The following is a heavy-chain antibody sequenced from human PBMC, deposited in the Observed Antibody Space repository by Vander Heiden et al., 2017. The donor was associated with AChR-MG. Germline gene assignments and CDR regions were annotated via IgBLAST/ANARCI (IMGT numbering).Heavy chain of an antibody. CDR2: INPSGDKT. J-gene: IGHJ4*02. Sequence: QVQLVQSGAEVKKPGASVKVSCKASGYTFTSYYMQWVRQAPGQGLEWMGIINPSGDKTSYAEKFQGRVTMTRDTSTSTVYMELSSLRSEDTAVYYCASLVHGSAYTFDYWGQGTLSPSPQ. CDR3: ASLVHGSAYTFDY. D-gene: IGHD5-18*01. CDR1: GYTFTSYY. V-gene: IGHV1-46*01.